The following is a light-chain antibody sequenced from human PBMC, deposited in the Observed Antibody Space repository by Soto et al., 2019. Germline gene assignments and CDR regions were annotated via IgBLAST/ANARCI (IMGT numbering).Light chain of an antibody. J-gene: IGLJ1*01. CDR3: SSYTSSSTL. Sequence: QSALTKPASVSGSPGQSITISCTGTSRDVGGYNYVSWYQQHPGKAPKLMIYDVSNRPSGVSNRFSGSKSGNTASLTISGLQAEDEADYYCSSYTSSSTLFGTGTKLTVL. CDR2: DVS. V-gene: IGLV2-14*01. CDR1: SRDVGGYNY.